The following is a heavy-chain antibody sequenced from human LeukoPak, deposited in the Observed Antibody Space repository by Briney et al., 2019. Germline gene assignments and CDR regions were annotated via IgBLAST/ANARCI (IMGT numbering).Heavy chain of an antibody. V-gene: IGHV4-59*01. D-gene: IGHD6-13*01. J-gene: IGHJ3*02. CDR1: DGSISSYY. CDR3: ARALVVSSSWYLTSGDAFDI. Sequence: SETLSLTCTVSDGSISSYYWSWIRQPPGKGLEWIGYIYYSGSTNYNPSLKSRVVISVDTSKNQFSLKLSSVTAADTAVYYCARALVVSSSWYLTSGDAFDIWGQGTMVTVSS. CDR2: IYYSGST.